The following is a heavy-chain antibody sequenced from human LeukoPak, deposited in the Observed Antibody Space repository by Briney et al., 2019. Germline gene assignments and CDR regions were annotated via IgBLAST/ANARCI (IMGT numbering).Heavy chain of an antibody. V-gene: IGHV3-21*01. Sequence: PGGSLRLSCAASGFTFSSYSMNWVRQAPGKGLEWVSSISSSSSYIYYADSVKGRFTISRDNAKNSLYPQMNSLRAEDTAVYYCARDAVAGISYGMDVWGQGTTVTAPS. CDR3: ARDAVAGISYGMDV. D-gene: IGHD6-19*01. CDR1: GFTFSSYS. J-gene: IGHJ6*02. CDR2: ISSSSSYI.